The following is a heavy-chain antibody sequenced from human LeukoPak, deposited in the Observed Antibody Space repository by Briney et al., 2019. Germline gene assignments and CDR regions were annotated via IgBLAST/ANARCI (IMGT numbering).Heavy chain of an antibody. CDR3: ARDVGEYCSSTNCDASHY. V-gene: IGHV1-2*02. Sequence: ASVKVSCKASGYTFTGYYMHWVRQAPGQGLEWMGCINPHSGGTNYAQKFQGGVTMTRDTSITTAYMELSSLRSDDTAVYYCARDVGEYCSSTNCDASHYWGQGALVTVSS. D-gene: IGHD2-2*01. CDR2: INPHSGGT. CDR1: GYTFTGYY. J-gene: IGHJ4*02.